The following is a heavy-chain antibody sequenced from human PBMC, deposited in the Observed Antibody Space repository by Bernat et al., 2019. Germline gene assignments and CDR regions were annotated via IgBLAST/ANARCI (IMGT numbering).Heavy chain of an antibody. V-gene: IGHV5-51*01. CDR1: GYSFTSYW. CDR3: ARHNLDYYYGMDV. CDR2: IYPGDSDT. D-gene: IGHD1-14*01. J-gene: IGHJ6*02. Sequence: EVQLVQSGAEVKKPGESLKISCKGSGYSFTSYWIGWVRQMPGKGREWMGIIYPGDSDTRYSPSSQGKVTISADKSISTAYLQWSSLKASDTAMYYCARHNLDYYYGMDVWGQGTTVTVSS.